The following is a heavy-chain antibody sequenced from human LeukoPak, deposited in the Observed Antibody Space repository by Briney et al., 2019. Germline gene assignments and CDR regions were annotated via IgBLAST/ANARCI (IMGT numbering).Heavy chain of an antibody. V-gene: IGHV4-39*07. J-gene: IGHJ6*02. CDR3: ARSYSSSDHYYYYGMDV. CDR1: GGSISSSNYY. CDR2: FHYIGST. D-gene: IGHD6-13*01. Sequence: SETLSLTCAVSGGSISSSNYYWGWIRQPPGKGLEWIGSFHYIGSTYYNPSLKSRVTISLDTSKNRFSLKLSSVTAADTAMYYCARSYSSSDHYYYYGMDVWGQGTTVTVSS.